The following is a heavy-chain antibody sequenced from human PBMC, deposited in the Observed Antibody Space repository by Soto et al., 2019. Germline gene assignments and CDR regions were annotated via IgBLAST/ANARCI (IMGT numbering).Heavy chain of an antibody. D-gene: IGHD3-10*01. CDR1: GFTFSSYA. V-gene: IGHV3-23*01. CDR2: ISGSGGST. Sequence: GGSLRLSCAASGFTFSSYAMSWVRQAPGKGLEWVSAISGSGGSTYYADSVKGRFTISRDNSKNTLYLQMNSLRAEDTAVYYWAKNVGGSGSSYWGQGTLVTVSS. CDR3: AKNVGGSGSSY. J-gene: IGHJ4*02.